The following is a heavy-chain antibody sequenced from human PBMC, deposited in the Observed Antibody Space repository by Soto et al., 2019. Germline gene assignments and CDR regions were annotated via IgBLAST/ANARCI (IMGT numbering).Heavy chain of an antibody. J-gene: IGHJ5*02. Sequence: SETLSLTCTVSGGSISSGGYYWSWIRQHPGKGLEWIGYIYYSGSTYYNPSLKSRVTISVDTSKNQFSLKLSSVTAADTAVYYCARWYCSGGSCYSGFSGNWFDPWGQGTLVTVSS. D-gene: IGHD2-15*01. CDR2: IYYSGST. CDR1: GGSISSGGYY. CDR3: ARWYCSGGSCYSGFSGNWFDP. V-gene: IGHV4-31*03.